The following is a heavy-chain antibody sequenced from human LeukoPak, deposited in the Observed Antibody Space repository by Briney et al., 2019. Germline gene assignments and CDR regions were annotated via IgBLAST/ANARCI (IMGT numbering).Heavy chain of an antibody. Sequence: PGGSLRLCCAASGFTFSSNWMTWVRQAPGKGLEWVANIKQDGSEKYYVDSVKGRFTISRDNAKNSLYLQMNSLRAEDTAVYYCASTPWRRYYFDYWGQGTLVTVSS. CDR3: ASTPWRRYYFDY. CDR2: IKQDGSEK. V-gene: IGHV3-7*01. CDR1: GFTFSSNW. D-gene: IGHD1-1*01. J-gene: IGHJ4*02.